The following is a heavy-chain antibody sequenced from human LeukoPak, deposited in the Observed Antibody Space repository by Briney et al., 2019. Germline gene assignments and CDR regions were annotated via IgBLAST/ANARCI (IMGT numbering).Heavy chain of an antibody. D-gene: IGHD6-13*01. Sequence: SETLSLTCTVSGGSISSYYWSWIRQPPGKGLEWIGYIYYSGRTNYNPSLKSRVTISVDTSKNQFSPKLSSVTAADTAVYYCARSSSSWETERLGPWGQGTLVTVFS. CDR3: ARSSSSWETERLGP. V-gene: IGHV4-59*01. CDR2: IYYSGRT. CDR1: GGSISSYY. J-gene: IGHJ5*02.